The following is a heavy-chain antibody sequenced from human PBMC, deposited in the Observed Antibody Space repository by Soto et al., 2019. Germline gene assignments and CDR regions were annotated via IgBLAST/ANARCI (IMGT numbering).Heavy chain of an antibody. CDR1: GFTFSSYG. J-gene: IGHJ6*02. V-gene: IGHV3-30*18. D-gene: IGHD5-18*01. CDR3: AKDQLRGYSYGFFYYYYGMDV. Sequence: PGGSLRLSCAASGFTFSSYGMHWVRQAPGKGLEGVAVISYDGSNKYYADSVKGRFTISRDNSKNTLYLQMNSLRAEDTAVYYCAKDQLRGYSYGFFYYYYGMDVWGQGTTVTVSS. CDR2: ISYDGSNK.